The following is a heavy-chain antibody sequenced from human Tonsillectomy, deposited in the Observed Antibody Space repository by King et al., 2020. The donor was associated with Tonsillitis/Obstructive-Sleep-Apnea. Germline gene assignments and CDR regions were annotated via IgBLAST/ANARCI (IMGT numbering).Heavy chain of an antibody. CDR1: GGSFSGYY. J-gene: IGHJ5*02. D-gene: IGHD2-2*01. Sequence: VQLQQWGAGLLKPSETLSLTCAVYGGSFSGYYWSWIRQPPGKGLEWIGEINHTGSTSYSPSLKSRVTILVDTSKNQFSLNLSSVTAADTAVYYCARGPYCTSTSCYDDWFDPLGPGNPGHRLL. CDR2: INHTGST. V-gene: IGHV4-34*01. CDR3: ARGPYCTSTSCYDDWFDP.